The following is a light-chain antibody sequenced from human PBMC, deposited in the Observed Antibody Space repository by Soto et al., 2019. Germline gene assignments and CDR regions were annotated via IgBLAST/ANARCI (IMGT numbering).Light chain of an antibody. J-gene: IGLJ2*01. CDR2: LNSDGRH. Sequence: QPVLTQSPSAFASLGASVKLTCTLSSRHSSYAIAWHQQQPEKGPRYLMKLNSDGRHTKGDGIPDRFSGSSSGTERYLTISSLQSEDEADYYCQTWGTGILVFGGGTKLTVL. V-gene: IGLV4-69*01. CDR3: QTWGTGILV. CDR1: SRHSSYA.